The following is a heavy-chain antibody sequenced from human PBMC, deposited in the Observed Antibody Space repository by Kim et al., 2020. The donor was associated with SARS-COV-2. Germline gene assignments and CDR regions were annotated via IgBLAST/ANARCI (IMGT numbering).Heavy chain of an antibody. D-gene: IGHD3-3*01. CDR3: ARGGGDS. Sequence: GGSLRLSCAASGFIFRNYAMSWVRQAPGKGLEWVANIKQDGNDKYYADSVKGRFTISRDNAKNSLYLQMNSLRAEDTAVYYCARGGGDSWGQGTLVTVSS. CDR1: GFIFRNYA. CDR2: IKQDGNDK. V-gene: IGHV3-7*01. J-gene: IGHJ4*02.